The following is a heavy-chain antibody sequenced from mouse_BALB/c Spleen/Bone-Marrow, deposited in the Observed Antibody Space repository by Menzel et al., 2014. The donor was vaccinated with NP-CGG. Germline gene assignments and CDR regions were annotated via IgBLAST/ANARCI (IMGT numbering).Heavy chain of an antibody. V-gene: IGHV2-6-7*01. J-gene: IGHJ4*01. Sequence: VQLQQSGPGLVAPSQSLSITCTVSGFSLTGYGVNWVRQPPGKGLEWLGMIWGDGRTDYNSALKSRLSISKDNSKSQVFLKMNSLQTDDTARYYCARHYGSNYSAMAYWGKVTPLTASS. D-gene: IGHD1-1*01. CDR1: GFSLTGYG. CDR3: ARHYGSNYSAMAY. CDR2: IWGDGRT.